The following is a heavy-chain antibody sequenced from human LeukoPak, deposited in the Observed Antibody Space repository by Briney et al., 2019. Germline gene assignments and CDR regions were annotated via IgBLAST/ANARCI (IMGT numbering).Heavy chain of an antibody. CDR1: GFTFNNYA. CDR3: AKDVEYGCGGFDS. Sequence: GGSLRLSCAASGFTFNNYAMSWVRQAPGKGLEWVSVSSGSGGSTYHADSVKGRFTSFRDNSKNTLYLEMNSLRAEDTAVYYCAKDVEYGCGGFDSWGQGTLVTVSS. V-gene: IGHV3-23*01. CDR2: SSGSGGST. D-gene: IGHD2/OR15-2a*01. J-gene: IGHJ4*02.